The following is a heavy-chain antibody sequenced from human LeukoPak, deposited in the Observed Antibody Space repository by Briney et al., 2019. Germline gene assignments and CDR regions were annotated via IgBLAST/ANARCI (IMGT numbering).Heavy chain of an antibody. CDR3: ARGIVPAAIPGPWFDP. Sequence: PSETLSLTCTVSGGSISSHYWSWIRQPPGKGLEWIGYIYYSGSTNYNPSLKSRVTISVDTSKNQFSLKLSSVTAADTAVYYCARGIVPAAIPGPWFDPWGQGTLVTVSS. D-gene: IGHD2-2*02. J-gene: IGHJ5*02. CDR2: IYYSGST. CDR1: GGSISSHY. V-gene: IGHV4-59*11.